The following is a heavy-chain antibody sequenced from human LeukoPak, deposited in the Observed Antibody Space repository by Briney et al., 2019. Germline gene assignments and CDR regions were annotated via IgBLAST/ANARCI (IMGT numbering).Heavy chain of an antibody. D-gene: IGHD4-17*01. V-gene: IGHV4-34*01. J-gene: IGHJ6*03. Sequence: SETLPLTCGVYGGSFSGYFWSWIRQPPGKGLEWIGEINHSGSTNYNPSLKSRVTISVDTSKNQFSLKLSSVTAADTAVYYCARGEYGDDKYYYYYYMDVWGKGTTVTISS. CDR3: ARGEYGDDKYYYYYYMDV. CDR1: GGSFSGYF. CDR2: INHSGST.